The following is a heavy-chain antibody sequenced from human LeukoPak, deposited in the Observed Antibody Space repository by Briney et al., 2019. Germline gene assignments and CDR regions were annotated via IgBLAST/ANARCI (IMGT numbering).Heavy chain of an antibody. CDR1: GGSISSSDYY. V-gene: IGHV4-39*01. CDR3: ARGQQMYYDILTGSPYFDY. J-gene: IGHJ4*02. Sequence: SETLSLTCTVSGGSISSSDYYWGWIRQPPGKGLEWIGSIYYSGSTYYNPSLKSRVTISVDTSKNQFSLKLSSVTAADTAVYYCARGQQMYYDILTGSPYFDYWGQGTLVTVSS. D-gene: IGHD3-9*01. CDR2: IYYSGST.